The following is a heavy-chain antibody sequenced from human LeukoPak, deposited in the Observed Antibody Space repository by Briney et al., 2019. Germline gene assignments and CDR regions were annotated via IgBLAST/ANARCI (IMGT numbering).Heavy chain of an antibody. CDR3: ARGMRFLDSTGGLDI. Sequence: SETRSLTCTASGGSLGASGGALSHYYENCIRQPAGKPLAWVGRIYSSGTTKYNPSLKSRATISVATSKNHLSLTLTPVSAADAAVYYCARGMRFLDSTGGLDIWGRGATVIASS. V-gene: IGHV4-4*07. J-gene: IGHJ6*02. D-gene: IGHD3/OR15-3a*01. CDR1: GGSLGASGGALSHYY. CDR2: IYSSGTT.